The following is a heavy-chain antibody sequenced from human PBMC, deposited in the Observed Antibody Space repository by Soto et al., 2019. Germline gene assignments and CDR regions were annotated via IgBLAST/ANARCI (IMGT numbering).Heavy chain of an antibody. V-gene: IGHV4-34*01. Sequence: KASETLSLTCAVYGGSFSGYYWSWIRQPPGKGLEWIGEINHSGSTNYNPSPKSRVTISVDTSKNQFSLKLSSVTAADTAVYYCARGPEIGYDFWSGYSFQRWFDPWGQGTLVTVSS. CDR3: ARGPEIGYDFWSGYSFQRWFDP. J-gene: IGHJ5*02. CDR1: GGSFSGYY. CDR2: INHSGST. D-gene: IGHD3-3*01.